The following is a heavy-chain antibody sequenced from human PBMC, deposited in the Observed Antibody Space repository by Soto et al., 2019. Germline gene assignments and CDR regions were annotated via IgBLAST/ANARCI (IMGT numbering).Heavy chain of an antibody. CDR3: ARVVVVAATPRWFDP. J-gene: IGHJ5*02. D-gene: IGHD2-15*01. CDR2: IYYSGST. V-gene: IGHV4-59*01. CDR1: GGSISSYY. Sequence: SETLSLTCTVSGGSISSYYWSWIRQPPGKGLEWIGYIYYSGSTNYNPSLKSRVTISVDTSKNQFSLKLSSVTAADTAVYYCARVVVVAATPRWFDPWGQGTLVTVSS.